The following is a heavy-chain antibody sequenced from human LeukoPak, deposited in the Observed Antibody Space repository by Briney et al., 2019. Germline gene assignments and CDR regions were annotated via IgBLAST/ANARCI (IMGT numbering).Heavy chain of an antibody. V-gene: IGHV1-18*01. J-gene: IGHJ5*01. CDR1: TSR. CDR2: IGTYGGDT. Sequence: GASVKVSFKATSRILWVRQAPGQGLEWMGWIGTYGGDTYYAQKFQGRITVTTDTSTSTVYMELRNLRSDDTAVYYCARDLWNFYDDSGYNRDFDSWGQGTLVTVSS. CDR3: ARDLWNFYDDSGYNRDFDS. D-gene: IGHD3-22*01.